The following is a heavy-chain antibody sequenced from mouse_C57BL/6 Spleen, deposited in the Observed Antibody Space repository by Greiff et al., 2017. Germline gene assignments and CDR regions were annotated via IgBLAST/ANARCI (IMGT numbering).Heavy chain of an antibody. CDR3: ARGDYYGSYYFDY. V-gene: IGHV1-39*01. J-gene: IGHJ2*01. CDR1: GYSFTDYN. Sequence: EVQLVESGPELVKPGASVKISCKASGYSFTDYNMNWVKQSNGKSLEWIGVINPNYGTTSYNQKFKGKATLTVDQSSSTAYMQLNSLTSEDSAVYYCARGDYYGSYYFDYWGQGTTLTVSS. D-gene: IGHD1-1*01. CDR2: INPNYGTT.